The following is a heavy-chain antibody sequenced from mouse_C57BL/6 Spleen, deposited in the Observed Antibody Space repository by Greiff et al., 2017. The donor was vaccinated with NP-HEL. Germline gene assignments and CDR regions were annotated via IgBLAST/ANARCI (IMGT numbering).Heavy chain of an antibody. CDR2: IDPNSGGT. Sequence: QVQLQQPGAELVKPGASVKLSCKASGYTFTSYWMHWVKQRPGRGLEWIGGIDPNSGGTKYNEKFKSKATLTVDKPSSTAYMQLSSLTSEDSAVYYCARDYGSSFWFAYWGQGTLVTVSA. CDR3: ARDYGSSFWFAY. J-gene: IGHJ3*01. D-gene: IGHD1-1*01. V-gene: IGHV1-72*01. CDR1: GYTFTSYW.